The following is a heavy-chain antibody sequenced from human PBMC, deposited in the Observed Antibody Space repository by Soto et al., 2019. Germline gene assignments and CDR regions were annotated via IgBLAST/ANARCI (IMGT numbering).Heavy chain of an antibody. CDR2: ISGSGGST. Sequence: PGGSLILSCAASGFTFSSYAMSWVRQAPGKGLEWVSAISGSGGSTYYADSVKGRFTISRDNSKNTLYLQMNSLRAEDTAVYYCAKGQNYYGSGSYYGPSDYWGQGTLVTVSS. V-gene: IGHV3-23*01. CDR1: GFTFSSYA. J-gene: IGHJ4*02. CDR3: AKGQNYYGSGSYYGPSDY. D-gene: IGHD3-10*01.